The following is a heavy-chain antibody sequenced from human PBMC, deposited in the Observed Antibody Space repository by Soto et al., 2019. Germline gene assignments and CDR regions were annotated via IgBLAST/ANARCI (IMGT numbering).Heavy chain of an antibody. D-gene: IGHD3-10*01. V-gene: IGHV1-18*01. CDR3: ARSPSMVPFDY. CDR1: GYTFTSYG. CDR2: ISAYNGNT. J-gene: IGHJ4*02. Sequence: ASVKVSCKASGYTFTSYGISWVRQAPGQGLEWMGWISAYNGNTKYAQKFQGRVTITRDTSASTAYMELSSLRSEDTAVFYCARSPSMVPFDYWGQETLVTVSS.